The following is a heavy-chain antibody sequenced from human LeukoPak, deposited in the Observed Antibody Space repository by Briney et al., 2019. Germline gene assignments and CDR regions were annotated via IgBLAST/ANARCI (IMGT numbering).Heavy chain of an antibody. Sequence: SETLSLTCTVSGGSISSYYWSWIRQPAGKGLEWIGRISSSGSTDYNPSLKSRVTISVDTSKNQFSLKLSSVTAADTAVYFCARGPYSYDSSGAFDIWGQGTMVTVSS. D-gene: IGHD3-22*01. J-gene: IGHJ3*02. CDR2: ISSSGST. CDR3: ARGPYSYDSSGAFDI. CDR1: GGSISSYY. V-gene: IGHV4-4*07.